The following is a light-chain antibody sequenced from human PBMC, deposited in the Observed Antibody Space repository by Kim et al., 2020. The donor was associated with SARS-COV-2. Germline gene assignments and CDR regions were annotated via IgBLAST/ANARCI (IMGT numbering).Light chain of an antibody. Sequence: GQSVTISCTGTSSDIGCYNYVSWYQQHPGKAPNLMIYEVNKRPSGVPDRFSGSKSGNTASLTVSGLQAEDEADYYCYSYAGSNNWVFGGGTQLTVL. CDR2: EVN. CDR1: SSDIGCYNY. V-gene: IGLV2-8*01. CDR3: YSYAGSNNWV. J-gene: IGLJ3*02.